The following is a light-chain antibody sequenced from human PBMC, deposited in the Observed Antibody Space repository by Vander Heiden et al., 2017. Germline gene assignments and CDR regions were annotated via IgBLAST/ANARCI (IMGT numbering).Light chain of an antibody. CDR3: SSYTSSSTRV. V-gene: IGLV2-14*01. CDR1: SSAVGGYNY. J-gene: IGLJ1*01. Sequence: QSALTQPASVSGSPGPTITISCTGTSSAVGGYNYVSWYQQHPGKAPILMIYDVSKRPAVVSNRFSGSKSGNTASLTISGRQEEDEADYYCSSYTSSSTRVFGTGTKVTVL. CDR2: DVS.